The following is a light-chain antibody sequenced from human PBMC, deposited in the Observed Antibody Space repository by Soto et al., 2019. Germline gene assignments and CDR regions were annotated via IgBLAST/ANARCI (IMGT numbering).Light chain of an antibody. Sequence: QSALTQPAYVSGSPGQSITISCTGSSNDIGAYKYVSWYQQYPGKAPKLIIFEVSNRPSGVSNRFSGFKSSNTASLTIAGLQAEEEADYHCSAYTTGSTLYVFGGGTKVTV. V-gene: IGLV2-14*01. J-gene: IGLJ1*01. CDR2: EVS. CDR1: SNDIGAYKY. CDR3: SAYTTGSTLYV.